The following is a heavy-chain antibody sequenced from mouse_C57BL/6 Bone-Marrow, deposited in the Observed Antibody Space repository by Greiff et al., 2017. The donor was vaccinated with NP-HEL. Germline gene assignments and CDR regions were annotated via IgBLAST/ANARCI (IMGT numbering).Heavy chain of an antibody. CDR1: GFTFSSYA. J-gene: IGHJ2*01. V-gene: IGHV5-4*03. CDR2: ISDGGSYT. D-gene: IGHD1-1*01. CDR3: VPHYYGSSYPY. Sequence: EVKVVESGGGLVKPGGSLKLSCAASGFTFSSYAMSWVRQTPEKRLEWVATISDGGSYTYYPDNVKGRFTISRDNAKNNLYLQMSHLKSEDTAMYYCVPHYYGSSYPYWGQGTTLTVSS.